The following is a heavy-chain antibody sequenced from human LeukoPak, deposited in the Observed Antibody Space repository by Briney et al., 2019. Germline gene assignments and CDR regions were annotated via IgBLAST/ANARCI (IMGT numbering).Heavy chain of an antibody. CDR2: IYTSGST. CDR3: ARGRARALRYFDY. CDR1: GGSISSGSYY. V-gene: IGHV4-61*02. J-gene: IGHJ4*02. Sequence: SETLSLTCTVSGGSISSGSYYWSWIRQPAGKGLEWIGRIYTSGSTNYNPSLKSRVTISVDTSKNQFSLKLSSVTAADTAVYYCARGRARALRYFDYWGQGTLVTVSS. D-gene: IGHD3-10*01.